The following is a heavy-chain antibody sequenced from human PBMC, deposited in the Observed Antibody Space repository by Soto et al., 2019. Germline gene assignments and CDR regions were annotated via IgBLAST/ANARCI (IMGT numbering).Heavy chain of an antibody. J-gene: IGHJ4*02. CDR2: IVVGSGIT. CDR1: GYTLTDSA. CDR3: ARRKERSGPHYFDY. Sequence: GASVKVSCKASGYTLTDSAVQWVRQARGQRLEWIGWIVVGSGITNYAQKFQGRVTVTRNTSISTVYMELSGLRPDDTAVYYCARRKERSGPHYFDYWGQGSQVTVSS. D-gene: IGHD6-25*01. V-gene: IGHV1-58*01.